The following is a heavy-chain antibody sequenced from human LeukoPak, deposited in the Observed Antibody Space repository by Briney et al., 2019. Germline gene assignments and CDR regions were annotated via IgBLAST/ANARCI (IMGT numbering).Heavy chain of an antibody. V-gene: IGHV1-18*01. CDR3: ARDQGLTAPPPYGLDV. Sequence: WASVKVSCKASGYTFTSYGISWVRQAPGQGLEWMGWISAYNGNTNYAQKLQGRVTMTTDTSTSTAYMELSSLRSEETAVYYCARDQGLTAPPPYGLDVWGQGTTVIVSS. CDR1: GYTFTSYG. J-gene: IGHJ6*02. D-gene: IGHD5-18*01. CDR2: ISAYNGNT.